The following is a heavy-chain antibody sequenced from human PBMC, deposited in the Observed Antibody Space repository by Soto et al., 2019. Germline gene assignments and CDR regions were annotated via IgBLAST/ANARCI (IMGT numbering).Heavy chain of an antibody. D-gene: IGHD2-2*01. J-gene: IGHJ5*02. Sequence: SETLSLTCTVSGGSISSGDYYWSWIRQPPGKGLEWIGYIYYSGSTYYNPSLKSRVTISVDTSKNQFSLKLSSVTAADTAVYYCARGGSRRYCCSTSCYSTWFDPWGQGTLVTVSS. V-gene: IGHV4-30-4*01. CDR2: IYYSGST. CDR3: ARGGSRRYCCSTSCYSTWFDP. CDR1: GGSISSGDYY.